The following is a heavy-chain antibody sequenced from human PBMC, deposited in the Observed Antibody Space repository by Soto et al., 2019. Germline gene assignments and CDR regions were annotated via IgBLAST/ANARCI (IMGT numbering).Heavy chain of an antibody. CDR1: GYTFTSYG. CDR2: ISAYNGNT. V-gene: IGHV1-18*01. D-gene: IGHD2-2*01. CDR3: ARDPRLFVVVLHESKLEPYGGGFDP. Sequence: GASVKVSCKASGYTFTSYGISWVRQAPGQGLEWMGWISAYNGNTNYAQKLQGRVTLPTDTSTSTAYMGLRSLRSDAPAVFYCARDPRLFVVVLHESKLEPYGGGFDPWGQGTLVTVSS. J-gene: IGHJ5*02.